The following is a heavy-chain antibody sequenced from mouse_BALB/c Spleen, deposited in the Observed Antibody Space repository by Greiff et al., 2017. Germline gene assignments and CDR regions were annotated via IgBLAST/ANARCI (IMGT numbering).Heavy chain of an antibody. J-gene: IGHJ3*01. CDR1: GYTFTDYY. CDR2: IYPGSGNT. Sequence: QVQLQQSGAELARPGASVKLSCKASGYTFTDYYINWVKQRTGQGLEWIGEIYPGSGNTYYNEKFKGKATLTADKSSSTAYMQLSSLTSEDSAVYFCARSIYYGYDGAWFAYWGQGTLVTVSA. D-gene: IGHD2-2*01. V-gene: IGHV1-77*01. CDR3: ARSIYYGYDGAWFAY.